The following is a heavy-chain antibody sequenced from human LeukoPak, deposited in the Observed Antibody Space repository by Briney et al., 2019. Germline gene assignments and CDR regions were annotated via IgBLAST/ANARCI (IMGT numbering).Heavy chain of an antibody. D-gene: IGHD6-13*01. CDR2: ISGSGGST. CDR3: ASYSSSRSVGSLDY. CDR1: GFTFSSYA. Sequence: GGSLRLSCAASGFTFSSYAMSWVRQAPGKGLEWVSAISGSGGSTYYADSVKGRFTISRDNSKSTLYLQMNSLRAEDTAVYYCASYSSSRSVGSLDYWGQGTLVTVSS. V-gene: IGHV3-23*01. J-gene: IGHJ4*02.